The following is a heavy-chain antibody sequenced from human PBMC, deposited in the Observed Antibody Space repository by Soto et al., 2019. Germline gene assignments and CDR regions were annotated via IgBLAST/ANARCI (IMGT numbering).Heavy chain of an antibody. CDR2: IKPDGSER. J-gene: IGHJ4*02. D-gene: IGHD1-20*01. Sequence: EVQLVKSGGGLVQSGGSLRLSCAASGFTFTTYWMTWVRQTPGKGLEWVANIKPDGSERYYSDSVKGRFTISRDNAKRSLYLQMNSLRPEDTAVYYCTVRYTDYWGQGTVVTVSS. CDR3: TVRYTDY. CDR1: GFTFTTYW. V-gene: IGHV3-7*01.